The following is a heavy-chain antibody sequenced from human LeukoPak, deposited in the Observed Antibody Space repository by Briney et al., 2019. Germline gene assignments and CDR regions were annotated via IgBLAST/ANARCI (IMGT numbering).Heavy chain of an antibody. D-gene: IGHD3-16*01. Sequence: ASVKVSCKTSGYTFTGYYLNWVRQAPGQGLEWMGWINPNSGVTNYAQNFQGRVTLTRDTSINTAYMELSRLTSDDTALYYCATGLTSPFDYWGQGTLVTVSS. CDR2: INPNSGVT. J-gene: IGHJ4*02. CDR1: GYTFTGYY. CDR3: ATGLTSPFDY. V-gene: IGHV1-2*02.